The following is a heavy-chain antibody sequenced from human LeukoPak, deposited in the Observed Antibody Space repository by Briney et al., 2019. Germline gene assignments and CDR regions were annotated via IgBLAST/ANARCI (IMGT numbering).Heavy chain of an antibody. CDR3: ARDGAGMASDF. D-gene: IGHD6-13*01. CDR2: IYHTGST. Sequence: SETLSLTCTISGGSVSDYYWSWIRQSPGKGLEWIGYIYHTGSTSYSPSLKSRVTISLDTSKNQFSLRLKSVTAADTAVYYCARDGAGMASDFWGQGTLVTVSS. J-gene: IGHJ4*02. V-gene: IGHV4-59*02. CDR1: GGSVSDYY.